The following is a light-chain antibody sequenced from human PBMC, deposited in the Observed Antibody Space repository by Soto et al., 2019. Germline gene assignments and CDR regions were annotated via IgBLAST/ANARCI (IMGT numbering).Light chain of an antibody. Sequence: DIKMTQSPSTLPASXVPKISISCXXXQSISNWLAWYQQKPGTAPKLLIYHASTLESGVPSRFSGSGSGTDFTLTISCLQSEDFATYYCQQYYSYPPECTFGGGTKVDIK. CDR1: QSISNW. CDR2: HAS. J-gene: IGKJ4*01. V-gene: IGKV1-5*01. CDR3: QQYYSYPPECT.